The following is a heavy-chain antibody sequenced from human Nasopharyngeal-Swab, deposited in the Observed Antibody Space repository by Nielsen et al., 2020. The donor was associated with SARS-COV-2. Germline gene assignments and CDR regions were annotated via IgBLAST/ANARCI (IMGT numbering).Heavy chain of an antibody. CDR1: GFTFSSYA. V-gene: IGHV3-23*01. CDR3: ARYDDYYDSSGYAY. Sequence: GESLKISRAASGFTFSSYAMSWVRQAPGKGLEWVSVISGSGGSTYYADSVKGRFTISRDNSKNTLYLQMNSLRAEDTAVYYCARYDDYYDSSGYAYWGQGTLVTVSS. J-gene: IGHJ4*02. CDR2: ISGSGGST. D-gene: IGHD3-22*01.